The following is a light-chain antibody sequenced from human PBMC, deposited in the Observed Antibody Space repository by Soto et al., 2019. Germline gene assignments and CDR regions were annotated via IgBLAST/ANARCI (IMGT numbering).Light chain of an antibody. V-gene: IGLV1-51*01. Sequence: QSVLTQPPSVSAAQGQKVTIACSGSRSNIGGNSVSWYQQLPGTAPKLLIYDDNKRPSGIPDLFSVSKSGTSATLCITVFPTGDEPDYYCGSSDSILSASVFGTGTKVT. CDR2: DDN. CDR3: GSSDSILSASV. CDR1: RSNIGGNS. J-gene: IGLJ1*01.